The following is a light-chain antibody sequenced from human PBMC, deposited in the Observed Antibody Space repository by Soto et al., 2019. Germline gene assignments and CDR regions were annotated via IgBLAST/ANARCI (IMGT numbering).Light chain of an antibody. J-gene: IGLJ2*01. V-gene: IGLV2-23*01. Sequence: QSALTQPASVSGSPGQSITISCTGTSNDVGSYNLVSWYQQHPGKAPKLMIYEDSERPSGVSNRFSGSKSGNTASLTISGLQAEDEADYYCCSYAGSSTLVFGGGTKLTVL. CDR1: SNDVGSYNL. CDR2: EDS. CDR3: CSYAGSSTLV.